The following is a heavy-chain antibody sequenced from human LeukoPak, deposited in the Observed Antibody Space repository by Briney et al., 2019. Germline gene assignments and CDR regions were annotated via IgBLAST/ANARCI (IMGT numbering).Heavy chain of an antibody. CDR2: IKQDGSEK. V-gene: IGHV3-7*04. CDR3: ARVRGGYCSGGSCYSAFDI. J-gene: IGHJ3*02. Sequence: GGSLRLSCAASGFTFSSYWMSWVRQAPGKGLEWVANIKQDGSEKYYVDSVKGRFTISRDNAQNSLYLQMNSLRAEDTAVYYCARVRGGYCSGGSCYSAFDIWGQGTMVTASS. D-gene: IGHD2-15*01. CDR1: GFTFSSYW.